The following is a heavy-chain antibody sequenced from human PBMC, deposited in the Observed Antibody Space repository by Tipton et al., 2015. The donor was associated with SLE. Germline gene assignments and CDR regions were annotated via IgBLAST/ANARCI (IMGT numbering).Heavy chain of an antibody. D-gene: IGHD2-2*01. Sequence: GLVKPSETLSLTCSVSGASVTTFSWSWIRQPPGKGLEWIGYVFYTGSTNYSPSLKSRVTISVDTSKNQFSLKLSSVTAADTAMYYCARALWVDKDIAEVPPAIRVRAFDIWGQGTMVTVSS. V-gene: IGHV4-59*02. CDR3: ARALWVDKDIAEVPPAIRVRAFDI. CDR1: GASVTTFS. CDR2: VFYTGST. J-gene: IGHJ3*02.